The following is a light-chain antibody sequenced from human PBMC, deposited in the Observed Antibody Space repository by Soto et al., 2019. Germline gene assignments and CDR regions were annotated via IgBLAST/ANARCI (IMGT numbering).Light chain of an antibody. CDR2: GAS. J-gene: IGKJ5*01. V-gene: IGKV3-20*01. Sequence: EVVLTQSPGTLSLSPGERATLSCRASQSVSSSHLAWYQQKPGQAPRLLIYGASNRATGIPDRFSGSGSGTDFTLTISRLEPEDFAVYYCQQYGSSGTFGQGTRLEIK. CDR3: QQYGSSGT. CDR1: QSVSSSH.